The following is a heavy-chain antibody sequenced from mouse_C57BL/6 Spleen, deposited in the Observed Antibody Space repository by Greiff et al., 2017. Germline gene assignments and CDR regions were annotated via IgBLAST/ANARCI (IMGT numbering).Heavy chain of an antibody. Sequence: QVQLQQPGAELVKPGASVKMSCKASGYTFTSYWIPWVKQRPGQGLEWIGDIYPASGSTNYNQKFKSKATLTVDTSSSTAYMQLSSLTSEDSAVYYCARRGDDYGSSWGDYFDYWGQGTTLTVSS. CDR1: GYTFTSYW. CDR3: ARRGDDYGSSWGDYFDY. D-gene: IGHD1-1*01. J-gene: IGHJ2*01. V-gene: IGHV1-55*01. CDR2: IYPASGST.